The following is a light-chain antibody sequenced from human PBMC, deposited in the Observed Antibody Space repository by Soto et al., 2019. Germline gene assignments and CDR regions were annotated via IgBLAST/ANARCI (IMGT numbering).Light chain of an antibody. CDR2: QGY. Sequence: QSALTQPASVSGSPGQSITISCTGTSSDVGKYNLVSWYQQHPGKAPKVMILQGYKRPSGVSNRFSGSKFGNTASLTISGLQAEDDAEYYCCAYAATYTYVLGTGNKVTVL. CDR1: SSDVGKYNL. CDR3: CAYAATYTYV. J-gene: IGLJ1*01. V-gene: IGLV2-23*01.